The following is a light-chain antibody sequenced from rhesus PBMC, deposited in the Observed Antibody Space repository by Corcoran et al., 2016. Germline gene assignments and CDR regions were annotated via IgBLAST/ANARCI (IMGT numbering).Light chain of an antibody. J-gene: IGKJ4*01. Sequence: EIVLTQSPATLALSPGERATLSCRASQSGGSYLAWYQQKPGQAPRLLIYGASSRAPGIPDRFSGRGSDTDFTLKISRVEAEDVGVYYCMQGIEYPLTFGGGTKVEIK. CDR3: MQGIEYPLT. V-gene: IGKV3-24*04. CDR2: GAS. CDR1: QSGGSY.